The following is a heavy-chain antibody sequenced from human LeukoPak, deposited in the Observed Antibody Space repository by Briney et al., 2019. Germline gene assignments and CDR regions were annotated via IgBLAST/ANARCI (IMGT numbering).Heavy chain of an antibody. CDR2: IYYSGST. CDR1: GGSISSYY. D-gene: IGHD3-10*01. Sequence: SETLSLTCTVSGGSISSYYWSWIRQPPGKGLEWIGYIYYSGSTYYNPSLKSRVTISVDTSKNQFSLKLSSVTAADTAVYYCARVAGFGELSAYHFDYWGQGTLVTVSS. CDR3: ARVAGFGELSAYHFDY. V-gene: IGHV4-59*12. J-gene: IGHJ4*02.